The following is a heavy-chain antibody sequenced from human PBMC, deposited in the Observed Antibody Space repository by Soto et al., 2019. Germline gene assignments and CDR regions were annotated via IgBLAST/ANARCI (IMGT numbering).Heavy chain of an antibody. CDR2: ISDSGGSV. D-gene: IGHD2-2*01. CDR3: AKGSVVGADYSYGMDV. Sequence: GGSLRLSCASSGFTLSMSAVNWVRQAPGKGLEWVSYISDSGGSVYYADSVRGRFTISRDNSKNTLYLQVNSLRAEDTAIYYCAKGSVVGADYSYGMDVWGQGTTVTVSS. V-gene: IGHV3-23*01. J-gene: IGHJ6*02. CDR1: GFTLSMSA.